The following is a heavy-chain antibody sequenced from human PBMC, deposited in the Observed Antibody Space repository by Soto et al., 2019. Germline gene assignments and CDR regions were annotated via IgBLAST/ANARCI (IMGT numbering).Heavy chain of an antibody. J-gene: IGHJ6*02. D-gene: IGHD3-22*01. V-gene: IGHV4-31*03. Sequence: SETLEITCPVSGGSISSCSYTWRWIHQHPVEVREWLGYIYYSGTTYYNPSLKSRVTISVDTSKNQFSLKLSAVTAAETAVYHFATHYYDSSWPPSHYDYYGMDVWGHGPTVT. CDR1: GGSISSCSYT. CDR2: IYYSGTT. CDR3: ATHYYDSSWPPSHYDYYGMDV.